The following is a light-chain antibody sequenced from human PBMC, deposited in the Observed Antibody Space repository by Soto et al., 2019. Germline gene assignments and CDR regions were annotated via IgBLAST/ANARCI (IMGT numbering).Light chain of an antibody. CDR1: ETINNY. J-gene: IGKJ1*01. CDR3: QQSYTTPWT. V-gene: IGKV1-39*01. Sequence: DIRMTQSPSSLSVSLGDGVTITCRASETINNYLNWYQQKPGRAPKLLIHAASTLQSGVPSRFSGSGSGTDFTLTISSLQPEDFATYSCQQSYTTPWTFGLGTKVDIK. CDR2: AAS.